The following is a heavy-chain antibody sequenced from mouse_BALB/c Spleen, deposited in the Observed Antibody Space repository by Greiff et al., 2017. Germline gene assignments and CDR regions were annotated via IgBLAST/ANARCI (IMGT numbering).Heavy chain of an antibody. V-gene: IGHV5-6-4*01. J-gene: IGHJ4*01. Sequence: EVQVVESGGGLVKPGGSLKLSCAASGFTFSSYTMSWVRQTPEKRLEWVATISSGGSYTYYPDSVKGRFTISRDNAKNTLYLQMSSLKSEDTAMYYCTRDDGYYDAMDYWGQGTSVTVSS. CDR2: ISSGGSYT. CDR1: GFTFSSYT. CDR3: TRDDGYYDAMDY. D-gene: IGHD2-3*01.